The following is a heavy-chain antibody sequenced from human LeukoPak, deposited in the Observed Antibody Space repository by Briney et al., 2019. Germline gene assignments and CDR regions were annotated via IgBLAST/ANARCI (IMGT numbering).Heavy chain of an antibody. J-gene: IGHJ1*01. V-gene: IGHV3-23*01. Sequence: GGSLRLSCAASGFTFSSYAMNWVRQAPGKGLEWVSTISGSGGTTYYADSVKGRFTISRDNSKNTLYLQMFSLRAEDTAVYYCAKAMTTITVYFQDWGQGTLVTVSS. D-gene: IGHD5-24*01. CDR3: AKAMTTITVYFQD. CDR2: ISGSGGTT. CDR1: GFTFSSYA.